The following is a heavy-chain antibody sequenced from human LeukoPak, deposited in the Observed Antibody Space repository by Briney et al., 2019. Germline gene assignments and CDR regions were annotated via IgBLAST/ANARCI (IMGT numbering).Heavy chain of an antibody. J-gene: IGHJ4*01. V-gene: IGHV1-18*01. CDR2: ITTYNGNT. CDR3: AREMWGTTLVTPFDY. D-gene: IGHD4-23*01. CDR1: GYTFISYG. Sequence: GASVKDTFMASGYTFISYGISGVRQAPGQGLEWMGWITTYNGNTYSAQKFQGRVTMTTDTSTSTAYMELRSLRSDDTAVYYCAREMWGTTLVTPFDYWGQGTLVTVSS.